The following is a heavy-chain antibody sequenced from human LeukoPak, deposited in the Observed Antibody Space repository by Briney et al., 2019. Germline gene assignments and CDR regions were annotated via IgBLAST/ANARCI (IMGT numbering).Heavy chain of an antibody. J-gene: IGHJ4*02. Sequence: GGSLRVSCAASGFTFCVYWMNWVCQAPGKGLEWVFNIVQDGGVKNYVDSVKGRFTNSRDNAKNSLYLQMNSLRAEDTPVYYCAGGLGWFIDYWGQGTLVTVSS. CDR3: AGGLGWFIDY. CDR2: IVQDGGVK. D-gene: IGHD2-15*01. CDR1: GFTFCVYW. V-gene: IGHV3-7*04.